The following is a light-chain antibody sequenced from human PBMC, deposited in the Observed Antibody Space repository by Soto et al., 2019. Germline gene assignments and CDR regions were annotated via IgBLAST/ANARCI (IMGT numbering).Light chain of an antibody. V-gene: IGKV3D-20*02. CDR3: QQRSVWPIT. CDR1: QSVSNNY. CDR2: GAS. Sequence: IVLTQSPGTLSLSPWERATLSCRASQSVSNNYLAWYQQKPGQAPRLLIYGASNRATGIPDRFSGSGSGTDFTLTISSLEPEDFAVYYCQQRSVWPITFGQGTRLEIK. J-gene: IGKJ5*01.